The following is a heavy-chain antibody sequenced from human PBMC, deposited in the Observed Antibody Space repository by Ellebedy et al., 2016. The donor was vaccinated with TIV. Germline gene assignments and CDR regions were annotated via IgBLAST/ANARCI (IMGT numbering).Heavy chain of an antibody. CDR1: GFTFSSYA. V-gene: IGHV3-64D*06. J-gene: IGHJ4*02. D-gene: IGHD4-17*01. CDR2: ISSNGGST. CDR3: VKDHVGDYKPEYFDY. Sequence: GESLKISCSASGFTFSSYAMHWVRQAPGKGLEYVSAISSNGGSTYYADSVKGRFTISRDNSKNTLYLQMSSLRAEDTAVYYCVKDHVGDYKPEYFDYWGQGTQVTVSS.